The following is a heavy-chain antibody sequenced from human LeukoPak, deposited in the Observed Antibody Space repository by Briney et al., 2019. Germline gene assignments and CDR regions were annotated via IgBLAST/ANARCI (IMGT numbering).Heavy chain of an antibody. CDR2: MNPNSGNT. D-gene: IGHD5-18*01. CDR1: GYTFTSYD. Sequence: GASVKVSCKASGYTFTSYDINWVRQAPGQGLEWMGWMNPNSGNTGYAQKFQGRVTITRNTSISTAYMELSSLRSEDTAVYYCATSAMDYYYYMDVWGKGTTVTVSS. J-gene: IGHJ6*03. CDR3: ATSAMDYYYYMDV. V-gene: IGHV1-8*03.